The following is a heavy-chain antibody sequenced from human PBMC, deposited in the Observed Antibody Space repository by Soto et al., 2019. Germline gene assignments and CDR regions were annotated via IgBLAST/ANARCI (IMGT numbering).Heavy chain of an antibody. CDR3: ARVVGSGSYYNVNWFDP. V-gene: IGHV4-59*01. CDR2: IYYSGST. D-gene: IGHD3-10*01. Sequence: SLTCTVSGGSISSYYWSWIRQPPGKGLEWIGYIYYSGSTNYNPSLKSRVTISVDTSKNQFSLKLSSVTAADTAVYYCARVVGSGSYYNVNWFDPWGQGTLVTVSS. J-gene: IGHJ5*02. CDR1: GGSISSYY.